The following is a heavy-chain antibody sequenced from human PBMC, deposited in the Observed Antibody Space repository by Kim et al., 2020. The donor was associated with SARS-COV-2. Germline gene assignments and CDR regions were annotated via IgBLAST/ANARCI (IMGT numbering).Heavy chain of an antibody. CDR3: GRSPSDDSNLFDY. CDR2: IDYSEST. V-gene: IGHV4-39*01. CDR1: GCSISSSSYY. Sequence: SETLSLTCTASGCSISSSSYYWGWIRQPPGKGLEWIGSIDYSESTYYNPSLKSRVTISVDTSKNQFSLKLSSVTDADTAFYYCGRSPSDDSNLFDYWGQGTLVAVSS. J-gene: IGHJ4*02. D-gene: IGHD4-4*01.